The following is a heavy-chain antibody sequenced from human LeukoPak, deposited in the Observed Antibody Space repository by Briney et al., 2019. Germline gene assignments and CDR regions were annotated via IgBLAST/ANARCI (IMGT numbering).Heavy chain of an antibody. V-gene: IGHV3-21*01. Sequence: GGSLRLSCAASGFTFSSYSMNWVRQAPGKGLEWVSSISSSSSYIYYADSVKGRFTISRDNAKNSLYLQMNSLRAEDTAVYYCARDVAEQWLVPPHPYYGMDVWGQGTTVTVSS. CDR1: GFTFSSYS. D-gene: IGHD6-19*01. CDR3: ARDVAEQWLVPPHPYYGMDV. J-gene: IGHJ6*02. CDR2: ISSSSSYI.